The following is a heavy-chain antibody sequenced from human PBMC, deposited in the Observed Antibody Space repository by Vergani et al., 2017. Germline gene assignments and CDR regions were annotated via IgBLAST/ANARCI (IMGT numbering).Heavy chain of an antibody. CDR3: ARIGGAMRSFYFDY. CDR2: IIPIFGTA. D-gene: IGHD1-26*01. CDR1: GGTFSSYA. V-gene: IGHV1-69*06. J-gene: IGHJ4*02. Sequence: QVQLVQSGAEVKKPGSSVKVSCKASGGTFSSYAISWVRQAPGQGLEWMGGIIPIFGTANYAQKFQGRVTMTTDTSTSTAYMELRSLRSDDTAVYYCARIGGAMRSFYFDYWGQGTLVTVSS.